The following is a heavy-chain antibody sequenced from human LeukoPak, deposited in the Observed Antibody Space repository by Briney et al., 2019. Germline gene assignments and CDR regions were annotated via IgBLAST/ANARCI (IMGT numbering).Heavy chain of an antibody. Sequence: ASVKVSCKASGYTFTSYYMHWVRQAPGQGLEWMGIINPSGGSTSYAQKLQGRVTMTRDTSTSTVYMELSRLRSDDTAVYYCARTIAVAGTSWFDPWGQGTLVTVSS. CDR3: ARTIAVAGTSWFDP. V-gene: IGHV1-46*01. CDR1: GYTFTSYY. J-gene: IGHJ5*02. CDR2: INPSGGST. D-gene: IGHD6-19*01.